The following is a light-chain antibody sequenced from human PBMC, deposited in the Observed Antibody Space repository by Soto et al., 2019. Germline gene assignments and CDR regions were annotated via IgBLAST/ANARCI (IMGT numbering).Light chain of an antibody. J-gene: IGLJ1*01. CDR1: SSDVGAYNF. CDR3: GSYTTSSNYV. V-gene: IGLV2-14*03. CDR2: DVS. Sequence: SVLTQPAAVSGSPGLSITISCTGTSSDVGAYNFVSWYQQHPDKAPKLMIFDVSNRPSGVSNRFSGSKSGSTASLTISGLQSEDEAEYYCGSYTTSSNYVFGTGTKVTVL.